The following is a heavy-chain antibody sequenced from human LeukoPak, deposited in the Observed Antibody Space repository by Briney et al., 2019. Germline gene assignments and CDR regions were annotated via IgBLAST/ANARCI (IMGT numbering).Heavy chain of an antibody. J-gene: IGHJ4*02. CDR1: GGSFSGYY. D-gene: IGHD1-26*01. CDR3: ARAGSGSYPVWFDY. Sequence: KSSETLSLTCAVYGGSFSGYYWSWIRQPPGKGLEYIGYIYYSGSTNYNPSLKSRVTISVDTSKNQFSLKLSSVTAADTAVYYCARAGSGSYPVWFDYWGQGTLVTVSS. V-gene: IGHV4-59*01. CDR2: IYYSGST.